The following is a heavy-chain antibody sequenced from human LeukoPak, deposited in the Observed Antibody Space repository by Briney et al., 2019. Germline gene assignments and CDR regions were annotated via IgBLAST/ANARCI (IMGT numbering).Heavy chain of an antibody. V-gene: IGHV4-34*01. CDR2: INHSGST. CDR3: ARDSLGYCSGGSCYRHTYYYYMDV. D-gene: IGHD2-15*01. Sequence: SETLSLTCAVYGGSFSGYYWSWIRQPPGKGLEWIGEINHSGSTNYNPSLKSRVTISVDTSKNQFSLKLSSVTAADTAVYYCARDSLGYCSGGSCYRHTYYYYMDVWGKGTTVTISS. J-gene: IGHJ6*03. CDR1: GGSFSGYY.